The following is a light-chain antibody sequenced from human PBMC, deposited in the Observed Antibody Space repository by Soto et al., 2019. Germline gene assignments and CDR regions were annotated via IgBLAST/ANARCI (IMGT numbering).Light chain of an antibody. CDR2: EVS. CDR1: SSDVGGYNS. CDR3: SSYTTSRTLLYV. J-gene: IGLJ1*01. V-gene: IGLV2-14*01. Sequence: QSALTQPASVSGSPGQSITISCTGTSSDVGGYNSVSWYQQHPGKAPKLMIYEVSNRPSGVSNRFSGSKSGNTASLTISGLQAEDEADYHCSSYTTSRTLLYVFGTGTKLTVL.